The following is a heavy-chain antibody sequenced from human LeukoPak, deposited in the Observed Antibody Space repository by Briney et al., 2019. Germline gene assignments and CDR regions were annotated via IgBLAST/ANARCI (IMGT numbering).Heavy chain of an antibody. J-gene: IGHJ6*03. V-gene: IGHV3-21*01. CDR2: ITSSSSFI. Sequence: GGSLRLSCAASGFTFSSYTMNWVRQAPGKGLEWVSSITSSSSFIYYADSLKGRFTISRDNAKNSLYLQMNSLRAEDTAVYYCARVYASSIPFYYYYYMDVWGKGTTVTVSS. CDR3: ARVYASSIPFYYYYYMDV. CDR1: GFTFSSYT. D-gene: IGHD3-22*01.